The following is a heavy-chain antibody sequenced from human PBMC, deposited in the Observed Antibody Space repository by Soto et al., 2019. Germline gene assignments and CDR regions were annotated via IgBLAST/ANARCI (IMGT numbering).Heavy chain of an antibody. V-gene: IGHV4-61*01. D-gene: IGHD4-17*01. Sequence: QVQLQESGPGLVKPSETLSLTCTVSGGSVSSGSYYWSWIRQPPGKGLEWIGYIYYSGSTNDNPSLKSRVNISVDTSKNQFALKLSSVTAADTAVYYCARFHDGDYVDYWGQGTLVTVSS. CDR1: GGSVSSGSYY. J-gene: IGHJ4*02. CDR2: IYYSGST. CDR3: ARFHDGDYVDY.